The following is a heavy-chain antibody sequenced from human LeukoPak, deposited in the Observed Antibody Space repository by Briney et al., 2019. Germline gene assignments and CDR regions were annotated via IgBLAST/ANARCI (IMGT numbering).Heavy chain of an antibody. D-gene: IGHD3-22*01. CDR3: ARVRPGSSGSYYRTS. J-gene: IGHJ4*02. CDR1: GFPFSDFH. Sequence: GGSLRLSCVGAGFPFSDFHMSWIRQAPGKELKWVSYITSGGGFKYYADSVKGRFSISRDDSKNSVFLQMNSLRVEDTAVYYCARVRPGSSGSYYRTSWGQGTLVTVSS. V-gene: IGHV3-11*04. CDR2: ITSGGGFK.